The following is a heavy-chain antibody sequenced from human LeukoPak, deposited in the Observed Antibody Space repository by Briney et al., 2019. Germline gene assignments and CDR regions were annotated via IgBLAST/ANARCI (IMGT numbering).Heavy chain of an antibody. J-gene: IGHJ4*02. D-gene: IGHD6-19*01. CDR1: GYSFTSYW. CDR2: IYPGDSDT. Sequence: GESLKISCKGSGYSFTSYWIGWVRQMPGKGLERMGIIYPGDSDTRYSPSFQGQVTISADKSISTAYLQWSSLKASDTVFFQAEDGIRDSSGWTFDYWGQGTLVTVSS. CDR3: EDGIRDSSGWTFDY. V-gene: IGHV5-51*01.